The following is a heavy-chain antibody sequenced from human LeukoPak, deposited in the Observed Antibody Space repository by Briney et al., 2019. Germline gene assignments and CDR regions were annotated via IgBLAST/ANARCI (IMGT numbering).Heavy chain of an antibody. D-gene: IGHD2-8*01. CDR1: GGSFSGYY. J-gene: IGHJ4*02. CDR2: INHSGST. V-gene: IGHV4-34*01. CDR3: AGTSVDCTNGVCGEIDY. Sequence: PSETLSLTCAVYGGSFSGYYWSWIRQPPGKGLEWIGEINHSGSTNYNPSLKSRVTISVDTSKNQFSLKLSSVTAADTAVYYCAGTSVDCTNGVCGEIDYWGQGTLLTVSS.